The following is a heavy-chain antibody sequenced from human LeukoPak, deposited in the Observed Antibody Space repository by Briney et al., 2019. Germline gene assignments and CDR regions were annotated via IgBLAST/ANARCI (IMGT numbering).Heavy chain of an antibody. Sequence: GGSLRLSCAASGFTFSTYSMNWVRQAPGKGLEWVAVISYDGSNKYYADSVKGRFTISRDNSKNTLYLQMNSLRAEDTAVYYCATPGGYGDYAPFDYWGQGTLVTVSS. CDR3: ATPGGYGDYAPFDY. CDR2: ISYDGSNK. V-gene: IGHV3-30*03. CDR1: GFTFSTYS. D-gene: IGHD4-17*01. J-gene: IGHJ4*02.